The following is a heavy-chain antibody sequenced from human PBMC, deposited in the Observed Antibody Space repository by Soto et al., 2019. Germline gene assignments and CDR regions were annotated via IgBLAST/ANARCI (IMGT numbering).Heavy chain of an antibody. Sequence: QVQLVQSGAEVKKPGASVKVSCKASGYTFHNYGVSWVRQAPGQGLEWMGRISAYNYNTHYAQNFEGRVTMTTDTSTSTAYMELRSLESDDTAIYYCSRPTGGFRLGLEYWGQGTQVTVSS. CDR2: ISAYNYNT. CDR3: SRPTGGFRLGLEY. CDR1: GYTFHNYG. V-gene: IGHV1-18*01. D-gene: IGHD3-16*01. J-gene: IGHJ4*02.